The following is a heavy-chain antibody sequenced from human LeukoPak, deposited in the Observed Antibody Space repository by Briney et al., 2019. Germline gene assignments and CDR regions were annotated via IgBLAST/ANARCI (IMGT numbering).Heavy chain of an antibody. CDR3: ARVSLSSGCLSN. Sequence: GGSLRLSCAASGFTFSSYAMHWVRQAPGKGLEWVAVISYDGSNKYYADSVKGRFTISRDSSKNTLYLQMNGLRAEDTAVYYCARVSLSSGCLSNWGQGTLVTVSS. CDR1: GFTFSSYA. V-gene: IGHV3-30-3*01. CDR2: ISYDGSNK. D-gene: IGHD6-19*01. J-gene: IGHJ4*02.